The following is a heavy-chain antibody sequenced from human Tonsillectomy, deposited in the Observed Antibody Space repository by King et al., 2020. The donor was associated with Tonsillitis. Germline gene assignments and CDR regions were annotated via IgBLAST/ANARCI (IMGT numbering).Heavy chain of an antibody. Sequence: VQLVESGGGLVQPGGSPRLSCAASGFTFSNYAMSWVRQAPGKGLEGVSAISGGGGSTYYADSVKGRVIISRDNSKNMLYLQMSSLRAEDTALYYCAKTISMTSRYYGLDVWGQGTTVTVSS. J-gene: IGHJ6*02. CDR1: GFTFSNYA. V-gene: IGHV3-23*04. CDR3: AKTISMTSRYYGLDV. CDR2: ISGGGGST. D-gene: IGHD3-3*02.